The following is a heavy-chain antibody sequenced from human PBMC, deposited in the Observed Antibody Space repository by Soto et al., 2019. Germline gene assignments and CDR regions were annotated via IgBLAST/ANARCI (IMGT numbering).Heavy chain of an antibody. CDR1: GYTFTSYY. CDR3: ARAFPWGQLVSPPPDY. Sequence: ASGKVSCKASGYTFTSYYMHWVRQAPGQGLEWMGWINPNSGGTNYAQKFQGRVTMTRDTSISTAYMELSRLRSDDTAVYYCARAFPWGQLVSPPPDYWGQGTLVTVSS. CDR2: INPNSGGT. J-gene: IGHJ4*02. D-gene: IGHD6-6*01. V-gene: IGHV1-2*02.